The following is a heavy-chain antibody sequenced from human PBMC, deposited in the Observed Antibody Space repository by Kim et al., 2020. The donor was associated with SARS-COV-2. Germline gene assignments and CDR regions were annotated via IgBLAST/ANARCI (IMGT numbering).Heavy chain of an antibody. Sequence: GGSLRLSCAASGFTFSSYAMSWVRQAPGKGLEWVSAISGSGGSTYYADSVKGRFTISRDNSKNTLYLQMNSLRAEDTAVYYCAKLRAAAGTANYYYYGMDVWGQGTTVTVSS. D-gene: IGHD6-13*01. V-gene: IGHV3-23*01. J-gene: IGHJ6*02. CDR1: GFTFSSYA. CDR3: AKLRAAAGTANYYYYGMDV. CDR2: ISGSGGST.